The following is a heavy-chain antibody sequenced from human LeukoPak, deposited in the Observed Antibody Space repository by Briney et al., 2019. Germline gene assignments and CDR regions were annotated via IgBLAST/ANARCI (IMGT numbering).Heavy chain of an antibody. V-gene: IGHV1-58*01. CDR3: ARDLQPYYGPDY. CDR2: IVVGSGNT. Sequence: GASVKVSCKASGFTFTSSAVQWVRQARGQRLEWIGWIVVGSGNTNYAQKFQERVTITRDMSTSTAYMELSSLRSEDTAVYYCARDLQPYYGPDYWGQGTLVTVSS. CDR1: GFTFTSSA. D-gene: IGHD3-22*01. J-gene: IGHJ4*02.